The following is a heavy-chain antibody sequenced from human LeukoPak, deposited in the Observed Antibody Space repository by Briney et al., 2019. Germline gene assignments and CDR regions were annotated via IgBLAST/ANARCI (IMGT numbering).Heavy chain of an antibody. D-gene: IGHD1-14*01. V-gene: IGHV3-30*03. J-gene: IGHJ4*02. CDR3: ARDPPGYRIRYIDY. Sequence: PGGSLRLSCAASGFNFSNYGIHWVRQPPGKGLEWVAVISYDGSNKYYGYFVKRRSIISRDNSKNTMYLQMNSLRDEDTAVYYCARDPPGYRIRYIDYWGQGTLVTVSS. CDR2: ISYDGSNK. CDR1: GFNFSNYG.